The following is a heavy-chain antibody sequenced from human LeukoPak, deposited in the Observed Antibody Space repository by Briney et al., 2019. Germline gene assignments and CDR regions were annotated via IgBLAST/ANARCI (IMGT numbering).Heavy chain of an antibody. J-gene: IGHJ4*02. Sequence: GGSLRLSCAASGFTFSSYSMNWVRQAPGKGLECVSSISSSSSSIYYADSVKGRSTISRDDAKNSLYLQMNSLRAEDTAVYYCARTATDTGEFDYWGQGTLVTVSS. CDR3: ARTATDTGEFDY. CDR2: ISSSSSSI. V-gene: IGHV3-21*01. D-gene: IGHD6-13*01. CDR1: GFTFSSYS.